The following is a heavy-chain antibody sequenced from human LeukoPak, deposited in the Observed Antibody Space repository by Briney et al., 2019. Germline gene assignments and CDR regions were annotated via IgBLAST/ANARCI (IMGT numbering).Heavy chain of an antibody. V-gene: IGHV1-18*01. D-gene: IGHD3-10*01. CDR3: ARGLEGSGSYYNVAHWYFDL. CDR1: GYTFTSYG. J-gene: IGHJ2*01. CDR2: ISAYNGNT. Sequence: GASVKVSCKASGYTFTSYGISWVRQAPGQGLEWMGWISAYNGNTNYAQKPQGRVTITADESTSTAYMELSSLRSEDTAVYYCARGLEGSGSYYNVAHWYFDLWGRGTLVTVSS.